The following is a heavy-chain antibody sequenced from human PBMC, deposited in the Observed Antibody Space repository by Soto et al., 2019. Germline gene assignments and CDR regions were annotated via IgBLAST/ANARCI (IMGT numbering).Heavy chain of an antibody. CDR3: ATVSVVAATAPFDY. V-gene: IGHV5-51*01. D-gene: IGHD2-15*01. CDR1: GYSFASYW. CDR2: IYPGDSDT. Sequence: PGESLKISCEASGYSFASYWIGWVRQMPGKGLEWMGIIYPGDSDTRYSPSFQGQVTISADKSISTAYLQWNSLKASDTAMYYCATVSVVAATAPFDYWGQGTLVTVSS. J-gene: IGHJ4*02.